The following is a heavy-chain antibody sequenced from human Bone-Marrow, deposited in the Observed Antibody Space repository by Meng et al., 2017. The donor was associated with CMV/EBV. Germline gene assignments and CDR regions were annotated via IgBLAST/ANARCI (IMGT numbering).Heavy chain of an antibody. CDR2: INHSGST. J-gene: IGHJ4*02. CDR1: GGSFSGYY. V-gene: IGHV4-34*01. D-gene: IGHD3-10*01. Sequence: GSLRLSCAVYGGSFSGYYWSWIRQPPGKGLEWIGEINHSGSTNYNPSLKSRVTISVDTSKNQLSLKVSSVTAADTAVYYCARGHYGSGSLPFNNWGQGTLVTVSS. CDR3: ARGHYGSGSLPFNN.